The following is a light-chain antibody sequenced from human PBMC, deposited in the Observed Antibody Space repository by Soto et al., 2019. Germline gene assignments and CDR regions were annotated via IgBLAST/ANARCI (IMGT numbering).Light chain of an antibody. CDR3: QQSYSVPWT. CDR2: AAS. CDR1: QSISNY. V-gene: IGKV1-39*01. Sequence: DIQMTQSPSSLSAYVGDRVTITCRASQSISNYLNWYQQKPGKAPRLLISAASSLQGGVPSRFSGSGSETDFTLTISSLQPEDFAAYYCQQSYSVPWTFSQGTKVEIK. J-gene: IGKJ1*01.